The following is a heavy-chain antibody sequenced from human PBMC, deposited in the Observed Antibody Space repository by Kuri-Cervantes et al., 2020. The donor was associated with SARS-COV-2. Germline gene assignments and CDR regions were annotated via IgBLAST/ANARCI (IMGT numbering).Heavy chain of an antibody. CDR2: IYHSGST. CDR1: GGSISSSNW. J-gene: IGHJ6*02. D-gene: IGHD3-3*01. Sequence: SETLSLTCAVSGGSISSSNWWSWVRQPPGKGLEWIGEIYHSGSTNYNPSLKSRVTISVDKSKNQFSLKLSSVTAADTAVYYCARPSITIFGVVVDVWGQGTTVTVSS. V-gene: IGHV4-4*02. CDR3: ARPSITIFGVVVDV.